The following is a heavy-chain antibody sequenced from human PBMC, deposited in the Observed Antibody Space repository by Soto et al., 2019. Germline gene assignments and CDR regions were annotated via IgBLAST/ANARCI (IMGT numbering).Heavy chain of an antibody. CDR2: IWYDGSNK. CDR3: AREYSSSWYTRWNYGMDL. V-gene: IGHV3-33*01. Sequence: QPEGSLRLSCAASGFTFSSYGMHWVRQAPGKGLEWVAVIWYDGSNKYYADSVKGRFTISRDNSKNTLYLQMNSLRAEDTAVYYCAREYSSSWYTRWNYGMDLWGQGTKVTV. D-gene: IGHD6-13*01. J-gene: IGHJ6*02. CDR1: GFTFSSYG.